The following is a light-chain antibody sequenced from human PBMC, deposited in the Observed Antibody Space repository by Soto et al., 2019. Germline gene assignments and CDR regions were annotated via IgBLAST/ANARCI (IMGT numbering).Light chain of an antibody. CDR3: QQYHNWPRT. Sequence: EIVMTHSPATLSVSPGEIATLSCRASQSFSSNLVCYQQRPGQAPRLLIYGASTRATGVPARFSGSGSGTEFTLTISSLQSEDFAVYYRQQYHNWPRTFGQGTRLEIK. CDR1: QSFSSN. CDR2: GAS. V-gene: IGKV3-15*01. J-gene: IGKJ5*01.